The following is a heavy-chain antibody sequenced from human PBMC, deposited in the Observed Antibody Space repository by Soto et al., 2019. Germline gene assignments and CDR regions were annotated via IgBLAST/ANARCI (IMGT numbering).Heavy chain of an antibody. CDR2: INPNSGGT. Sequence: ASVKVSCKASGYTFTGYYMHWVRQAPGQGLEWMGWINPNSGGTNYAQKFQGWVTMTRDTSISTAYMELSRLRSDDTAVYYCARGSIAVAGTKSGYYYGIYVWGQGTTVTVSS. CDR1: GYTFTGYY. V-gene: IGHV1-2*04. J-gene: IGHJ6*02. CDR3: ARGSIAVAGTKSGYYYGIYV. D-gene: IGHD6-19*01.